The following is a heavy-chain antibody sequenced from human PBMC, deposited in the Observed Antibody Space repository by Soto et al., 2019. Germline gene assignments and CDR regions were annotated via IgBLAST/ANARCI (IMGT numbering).Heavy chain of an antibody. CDR2: ISGSGGST. V-gene: IGHV3-23*01. Sequence: PGGSLRLSCAASGFTFSRYAMIWVRQAPGKGLDWVSAISGSGGSTYYAESVKGRFTISRDNSKNTLYLQMNSLRAGDTAVYSCGKTANYGGQGTLVAVSS. J-gene: IGHJ4*02. CDR3: GKTANY. CDR1: GFTFSRYA.